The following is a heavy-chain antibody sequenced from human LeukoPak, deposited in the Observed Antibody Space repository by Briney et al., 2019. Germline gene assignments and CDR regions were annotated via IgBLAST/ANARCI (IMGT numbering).Heavy chain of an antibody. CDR2: IYCSGST. D-gene: IGHD3-22*01. CDR1: GGSISSYY. V-gene: IGHV4-59*01. CDR3: ASLYDSSGYPRGAFDI. J-gene: IGHJ3*02. Sequence: RSSETLSLTCTVSGGSISSYYWSWLRQPPGKGLEWIGYIYCSGSTNYNPSLKSRVTISVDTSKNQFSLKLSSVTAADTAVYYCASLYDSSGYPRGAFDIWGQGTMVTVSS.